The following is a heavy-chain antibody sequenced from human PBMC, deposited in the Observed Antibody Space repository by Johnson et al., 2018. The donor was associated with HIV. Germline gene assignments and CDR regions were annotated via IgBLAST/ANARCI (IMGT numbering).Heavy chain of an antibody. V-gene: IGHV3-23*04. CDR2: IGGSGTNT. J-gene: IGHJ3*02. Sequence: VQLVESGGGLVQPGGSLRLSCAASGFTFINYAMSWVRQAPGKGLEWVSSIGGSGTNTYYADSVKGRFTIFRDNAENSLFLQMDSLRAEDTAVYYCARESSDVGDFDIWGHGTMVTVSS. D-gene: IGHD3-10*02. CDR1: GFTFINYA. CDR3: ARESSDVGDFDI.